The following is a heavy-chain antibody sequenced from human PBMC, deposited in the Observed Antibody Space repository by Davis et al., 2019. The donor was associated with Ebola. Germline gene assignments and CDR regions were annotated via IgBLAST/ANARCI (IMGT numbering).Heavy chain of an antibody. CDR3: ARGMGELALN. D-gene: IGHD3-16*01. CDR1: GYSFTTYA. J-gene: IGHJ4*02. Sequence: AASVKVSCKASGYSFTTYAMNWVRQAPGQGLEWMGWINTNTGNPTYARGFSERFVFSLDTSVDTAFLQINNLRAEDTAIYYSARGMGELALNWGQGTLVTVSS. CDR2: INTNTGNP. V-gene: IGHV7-4-1*02.